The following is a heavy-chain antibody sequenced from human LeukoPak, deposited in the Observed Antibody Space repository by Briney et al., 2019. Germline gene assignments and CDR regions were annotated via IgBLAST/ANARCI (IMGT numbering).Heavy chain of an antibody. CDR3: AKRGVTRTYYFDW. D-gene: IGHD1-1*01. V-gene: IGHV3-23*01. CDR2: ISNVGGRT. CDR1: GFTFSNYA. Sequence: GGSLRLSCAASGFTFSNYAMAWVRQAPGKGLEWVSVISNVGGRTYYADSVKGRFTISRDTSKNTLYLQMNSLRVEDTAIYYCAKRGVTRTYYFDWWGQGTLVTVSS. J-gene: IGHJ4*02.